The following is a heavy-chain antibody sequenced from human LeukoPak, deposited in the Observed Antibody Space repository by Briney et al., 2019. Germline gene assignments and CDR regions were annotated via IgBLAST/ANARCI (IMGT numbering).Heavy chain of an antibody. CDR1: GLTVTSSY. J-gene: IGHJ6*03. CDR3: ASSFTIRAPYYMDV. Sequence: GGSLRLSCAASGLTVTSSYMHWVRQAPGKGLEWVSVIYSGDSTSYADSVKGRFTISRDHSKNTLFLQVNSLSAEDTAVYYCASSFTIRAPYYMDVWGQGTTVTVSS. V-gene: IGHV3-66*02. CDR2: IYSGDST. D-gene: IGHD3-3*02.